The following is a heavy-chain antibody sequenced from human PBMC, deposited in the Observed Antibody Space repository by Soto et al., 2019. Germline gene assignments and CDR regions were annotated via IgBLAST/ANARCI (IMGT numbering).Heavy chain of an antibody. J-gene: IGHJ4*02. CDR3: ARVRPSGAYENDY. CDR1: GFTFTSYS. D-gene: IGHD2-15*01. V-gene: IGHV3-48*01. Sequence: EVQLVESGGGLVQPGGSLRLSCIASGFTFTSYSMNWVRQAPGKGLEWVSFISSHSTTTSHADPVKGRFTVSRDNAKNSLYLQMNNLRAEDTAFYYCARVRPSGAYENDYWGQGTLVTVSS. CDR2: ISSHSTTT.